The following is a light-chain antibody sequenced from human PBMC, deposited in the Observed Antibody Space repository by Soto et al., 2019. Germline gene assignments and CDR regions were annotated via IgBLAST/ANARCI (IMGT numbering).Light chain of an antibody. CDR1: QSVGTN. Sequence: IEMTQSPATLSLSPGDRATLSCWASQSVGTNLAWYQRSPGQAPRLLIYGASIRATGIPARFSGSGSGTEFTLIISSLQSEDFAVYYCQQYTNWPPWTFGQGTKVDIK. CDR2: GAS. V-gene: IGKV3-15*01. CDR3: QQYTNWPPWT. J-gene: IGKJ1*01.